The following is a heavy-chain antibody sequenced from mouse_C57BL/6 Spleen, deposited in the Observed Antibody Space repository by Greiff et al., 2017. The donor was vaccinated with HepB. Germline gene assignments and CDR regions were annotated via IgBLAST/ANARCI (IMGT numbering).Heavy chain of an antibody. Sequence: EVKLVESGGGLVKPGGSLKLSCAASGFTFSDYGMHWVRQAPEKGLEWVAYISSGSSTIYYADTVKGRFTISRDNAKNTLFLQMTSLRSEDTAMYYCATVQGAYAMDYWGQGTSVTVSS. CDR3: ATVQGAYAMDY. J-gene: IGHJ4*01. CDR2: ISSGSSTI. CDR1: GFTFSDYG. V-gene: IGHV5-17*01.